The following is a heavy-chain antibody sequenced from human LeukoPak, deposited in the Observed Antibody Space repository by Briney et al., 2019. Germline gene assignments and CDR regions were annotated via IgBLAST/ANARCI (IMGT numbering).Heavy chain of an antibody. CDR2: SGSGGST. V-gene: IGHV3-23*01. D-gene: IGHD3-22*01. Sequence: GGSLRLPCAASGFTFSSYAMNWVRQAPGKGLEWVSASGSGGSTYYADSVKGRFTISRDNSKNTLFLQMNSLRAEDTAVYYCAKWGPHYEVIKSSVYYYGMDVWGQGTTVTVPS. CDR3: AKWGPHYEVIKSSVYYYGMDV. CDR1: GFTFSSYA. J-gene: IGHJ6*02.